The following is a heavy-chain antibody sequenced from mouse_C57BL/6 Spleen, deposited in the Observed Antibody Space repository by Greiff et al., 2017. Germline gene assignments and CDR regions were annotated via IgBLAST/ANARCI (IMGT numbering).Heavy chain of an antibody. Sequence: QVQLQQPGAELVMPGASVKLSCKASGYTFTSYWMHWVKQRPGQGLEWIGEIDPSDSYTNYNQKFKGKSTLTVDKSSSTAYMQLSSLTSEDSAVYYCARNYGSSLAYWGQGTLVTVSA. CDR3: ARNYGSSLAY. J-gene: IGHJ3*01. CDR2: IDPSDSYT. D-gene: IGHD1-1*01. CDR1: GYTFTSYW. V-gene: IGHV1-69*01.